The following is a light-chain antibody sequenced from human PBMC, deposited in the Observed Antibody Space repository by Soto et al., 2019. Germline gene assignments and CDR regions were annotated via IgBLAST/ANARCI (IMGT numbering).Light chain of an antibody. CDR1: SSNIGGTNY. CDR3: ASWDGRPGAVI. J-gene: IGLJ2*01. V-gene: IGLV1-47*02. Sequence: QSVLTQPPSASGTPGQKVFISCSGSSSNIGGTNYAYWYQQLPGAAPKLLMHSNNLRPSGVPERISGSKFGTAASLAISGLRFEEEAVYFCASWDGRPGAVIFGGGTK. CDR2: SNN.